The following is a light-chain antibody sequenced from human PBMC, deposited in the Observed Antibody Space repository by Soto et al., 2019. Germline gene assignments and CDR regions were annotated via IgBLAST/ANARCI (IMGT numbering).Light chain of an antibody. V-gene: IGLV2-8*01. CDR2: EVS. J-gene: IGLJ2*01. Sequence: QSVLTQPPSASGSPGQSVTFSCTGTSSDIGGYNYVSWYQQHPGKAPKLMIHEVSKRPSGVPDRFSGSKSGNTASLTVSGLQAEDEAYYFCNSYAGSHNFVVFGGGTKLTVL. CDR1: SSDIGGYNY. CDR3: NSYAGSHNFVV.